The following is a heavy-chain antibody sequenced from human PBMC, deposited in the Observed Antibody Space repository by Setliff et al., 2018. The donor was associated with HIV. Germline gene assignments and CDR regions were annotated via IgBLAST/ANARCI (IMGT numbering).Heavy chain of an antibody. CDR1: GGSISSGGYY. D-gene: IGHD2-2*01. V-gene: IGHV4-31*03. CDR2: ISYSGST. J-gene: IGHJ4*02. Sequence: KPSETLSLTCTVSGGSISSGGYYWSWIRQHPGKGLEWIGYISYSGSTYYNPSLKSRVTISVDSSKSQFSLNLSSVTVADTAVYYCATVVPAAHFDYWGQGTLVTVSS. CDR3: ATVVPAAHFDY.